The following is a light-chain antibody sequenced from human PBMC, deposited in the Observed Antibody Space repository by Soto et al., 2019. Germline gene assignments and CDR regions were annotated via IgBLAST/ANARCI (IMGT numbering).Light chain of an antibody. CDR3: SAWDDSLSGRL. V-gene: IGLV1-47*02. J-gene: IGLJ3*02. Sequence: QSVLTQPPSASGTPGQTVTISCSGSSSNIGSNHEYWYQQLPGTAPNLIFSNTDRPSGVPDRFSGSISGTSASLAISGLRSEDEADYYCSAWDDSLSGRLFGGGTKLTVL. CDR2: SNT. CDR1: SSNIGSNH.